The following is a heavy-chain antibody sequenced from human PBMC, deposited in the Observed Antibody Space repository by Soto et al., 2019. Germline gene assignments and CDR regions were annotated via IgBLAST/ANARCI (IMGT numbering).Heavy chain of an antibody. V-gene: IGHV3-23*01. CDR3: AKDRKGSYCSGGTCYSFDY. Sequence: EVQLLESGGGLVQPGGSLRLSCAASGFTLGTYVMTWVRQAPGKGLEWFSAISGSGGSTNYAEPVKGRFTISRDNTKNTLYLQMNSLRVEDTAVYYCAKDRKGSYCSGGTCYSFDYWGQGTLVTVPS. CDR2: ISGSGGST. D-gene: IGHD2-15*01. CDR1: GFTLGTYV. J-gene: IGHJ4*02.